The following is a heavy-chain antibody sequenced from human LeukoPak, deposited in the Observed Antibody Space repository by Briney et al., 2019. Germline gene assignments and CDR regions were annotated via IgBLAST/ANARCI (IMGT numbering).Heavy chain of an antibody. CDR3: AGNYYDSSGIL. J-gene: IGHJ4*02. D-gene: IGHD3-22*01. Sequence: GGSLRLSCPASGFTFSSYAMSWVRQAPGKGLEWVSSIGAGGDSPFYVDSAKGRFTISRDNSKNTLYLQMNSLRAEDTAVYYCAGNYYDSSGILWGQGTLVTVSS. CDR2: IGAGGDSP. CDR1: GFTFSSYA. V-gene: IGHV3-23*01.